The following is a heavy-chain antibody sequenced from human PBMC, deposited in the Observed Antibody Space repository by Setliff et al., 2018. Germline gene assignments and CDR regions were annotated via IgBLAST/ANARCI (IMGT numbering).Heavy chain of an antibody. J-gene: IGHJ6*02. CDR3: ARGNKEVVAAAGTFSGMDV. CDR2: TFPMFDRP. Sequence: ASVKVSCKASGGIFKSYAISWVRQAPGQGLEWMGGTFPMFDRPNYAQRFQGRVTISADESTKTAYIEIRSLTSEDTAVYYCARGNKEVVAAAGTFSGMDVWGQGTTVTVSS. V-gene: IGHV1-69*13. CDR1: GGIFKSYA. D-gene: IGHD2-15*01.